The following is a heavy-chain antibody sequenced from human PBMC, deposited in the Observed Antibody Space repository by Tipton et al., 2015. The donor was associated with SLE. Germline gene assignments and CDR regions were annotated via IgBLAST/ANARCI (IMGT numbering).Heavy chain of an antibody. CDR2: IRRKPYGGAT. D-gene: IGHD6-13*01. CDR3: AKPIAPGTLRFYYYALDV. V-gene: IGHV3-49*04. Sequence: SLRLSCTASGFTFGDYAMSWVRQAPGKGLEWVGFIRRKPYGGATQYAASVKGRFTISRDESKSIAYLQMNSLRAEDSAVYYCAKPIAPGTLRFYYYALDVWGQGTTVTVSS. J-gene: IGHJ6*02. CDR1: GFTFGDYA.